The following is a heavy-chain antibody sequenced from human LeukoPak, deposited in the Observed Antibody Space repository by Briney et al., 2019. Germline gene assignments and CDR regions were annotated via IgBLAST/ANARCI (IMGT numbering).Heavy chain of an antibody. Sequence: GSLRLSCAASGLTFSSYWMSWVRQAPGKGLEWVANISRSGGSTYYADSVKGRFTISRDNSKNTLYLQMISLRAEDTAVYYCAKGYCSSTSCYTYFDYWGQGTLVTVSS. CDR3: AKGYCSSTSCYTYFDY. CDR1: GLTFSSYW. CDR2: ISRSGGST. J-gene: IGHJ4*02. D-gene: IGHD2-2*02. V-gene: IGHV3-23*01.